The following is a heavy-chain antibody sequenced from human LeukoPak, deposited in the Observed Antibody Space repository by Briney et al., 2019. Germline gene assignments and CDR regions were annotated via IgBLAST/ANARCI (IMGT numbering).Heavy chain of an antibody. CDR3: ARRYFDY. CDR2: IKQDGSEK. J-gene: IGHJ4*02. Sequence: GGSLRLSCAASGFTFSNYAMTWVRQAPGKGLEWVANIKQDGSEKYYVDSVKGRFTISRDNAKNSLYLQMNSLRAEDTAVYYCARRYFDYWGQGTLVTVSS. V-gene: IGHV3-7*01. CDR1: GFTFSNYA.